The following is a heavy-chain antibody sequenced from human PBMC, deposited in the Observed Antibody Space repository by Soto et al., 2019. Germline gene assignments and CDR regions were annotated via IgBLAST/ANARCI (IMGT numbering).Heavy chain of an antibody. D-gene: IGHD3-10*01. CDR1: GFTFSSYW. CDR2: IKQDGSEK. Sequence: GGSLRLSCAASGFTFSSYWMSWVRQAPGKGLEWVANIKQDGSEKYYVDSVKGRFTISRDNAKNSLYLQMNSLRAEGTAVYYCARVPGSYYPDIAANYYYYYYMDVWGKGTSVTVSS. J-gene: IGHJ6*03. V-gene: IGHV3-7*01. CDR3: ARVPGSYYPDIAANYYYYYYMDV.